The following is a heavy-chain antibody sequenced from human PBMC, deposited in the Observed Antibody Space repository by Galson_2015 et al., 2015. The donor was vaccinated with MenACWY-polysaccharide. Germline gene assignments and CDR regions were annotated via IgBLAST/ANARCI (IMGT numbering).Heavy chain of an antibody. CDR2: ISAYNGNS. Sequence: SVKVSCRASGYSFTTFGISWVRQAPGQGLEWMGWISAYNGNSHYAQDLQGRVTMTTETSTRTAYMELRSLTSDDTAVYYCTRDLGQVLGPGIFFDFWGQGTPVTVSS. CDR1: GYSFTTFG. D-gene: IGHD2/OR15-2a*01. J-gene: IGHJ4*02. CDR3: TRDLGQVLGPGIFFDF. V-gene: IGHV1-18*01.